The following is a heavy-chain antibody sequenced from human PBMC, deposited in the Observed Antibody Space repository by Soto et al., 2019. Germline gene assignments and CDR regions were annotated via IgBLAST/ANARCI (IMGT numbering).Heavy chain of an antibody. V-gene: IGHV3-64D*06. CDR2: ISNNGGST. CDR3: VKDPSRGGWYGFFLH. Sequence: PGGSLRLSCSASGFIFSDYAMHWVRLTPGKGLEFVSAISNNGGSTNDAPSVWGRFTISRDNSKNTVYLEMSSLRVEDTAIYYCVKDPSRGGWYGFFLHWGQGTVVAVGS. D-gene: IGHD6-19*01. CDR1: GFIFSDYA. J-gene: IGHJ1*01.